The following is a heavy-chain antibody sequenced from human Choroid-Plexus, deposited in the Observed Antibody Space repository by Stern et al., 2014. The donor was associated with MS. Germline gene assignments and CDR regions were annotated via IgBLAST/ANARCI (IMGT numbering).Heavy chain of an antibody. CDR2: VSDDGSNK. V-gene: IGHV3-30*18. J-gene: IGHJ5*02. D-gene: IGHD2/OR15-2a*01. Sequence: QDQLVESGGGLVKPGKPLRLSCAASGFTFGSCAMHWVRQAPGKGLEWVAGVSDDGSNKYYAASVKGRFTISRDNSQNTLYMQMSSLRPEDTAVYFCAKDRQYLTYFFDHWGQGSLVTVSS. CDR1: GFTFGSCA. CDR3: AKDRQYLTYFFDH.